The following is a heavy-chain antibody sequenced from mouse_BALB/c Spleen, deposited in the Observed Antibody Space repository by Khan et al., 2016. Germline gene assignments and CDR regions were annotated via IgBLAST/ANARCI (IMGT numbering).Heavy chain of an antibody. Sequence: QVQLKESGAELVRPGVSVKISCKGSGYTFTDYAMHWVKQSHAKSLEWIGVISTYYGDASYNQKFKGKATMTVDKSSSTAYMELARLTSEDSAIYYCARSYRYFDYWGQGTTLTVTS. V-gene: IGHV1S137*01. CDR2: ISTYYGDA. J-gene: IGHJ2*01. CDR3: ARSYRYFDY. D-gene: IGHD2-14*01. CDR1: GYTFTDYA.